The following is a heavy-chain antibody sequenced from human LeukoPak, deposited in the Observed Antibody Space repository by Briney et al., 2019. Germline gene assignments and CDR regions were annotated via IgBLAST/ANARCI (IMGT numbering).Heavy chain of an antibody. J-gene: IGHJ6*03. V-gene: IGHV4-38-2*02. CDR2: IYHSGST. CDR1: GYYISSAYY. CDR3: AREVGYSSGWYVDYYYYMDV. D-gene: IGHD6-19*01. Sequence: SETLSLTCTVSGYYISSAYYWGWIRQPPGKGLEWIGSIYHSGSTYYNPSLKSRVTISVDTSKNQFSLKLSSVTAADTAVYYCAREVGYSSGWYVDYYYYMDVWGKGTTVTVSS.